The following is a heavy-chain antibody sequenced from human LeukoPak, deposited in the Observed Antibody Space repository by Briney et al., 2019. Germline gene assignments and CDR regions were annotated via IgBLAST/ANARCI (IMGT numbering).Heavy chain of an antibody. CDR1: GGSISSYY. Sequence: SETLSFTCTVSGGSISSYYWSWLRQRQGKGLEGIGFIYYSGSTNYNTSLKSRVTIAVDTSKNQFSPKLSSVTAADTAVYYCAREGSGTTTYYFDYWGQGTLVTVSS. CDR3: AREGSGTTTYYFDY. J-gene: IGHJ4*02. CDR2: IYYSGST. V-gene: IGHV4-59*12. D-gene: IGHD1-7*01.